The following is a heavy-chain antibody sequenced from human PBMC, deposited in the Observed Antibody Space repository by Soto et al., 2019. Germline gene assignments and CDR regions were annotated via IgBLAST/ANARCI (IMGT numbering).Heavy chain of an antibody. D-gene: IGHD3-10*01. CDR2: VSSSSSYI. CDR3: ARFIVYDGSGYAFFDS. V-gene: IGHV3-21*01. Sequence: EVQLVESGGGLVKPGGSLRLSCAASGFTFSGHTVNWVRQAPGKGLEWFSSVSSSSSYIYYADSVKGRFTVSRDNAEKSLYLLTTSLSAEDTAIYYCARFIVYDGSGYAFFDSWGQGTLVTVSS. CDR1: GFTFSGHT. J-gene: IGHJ4*02.